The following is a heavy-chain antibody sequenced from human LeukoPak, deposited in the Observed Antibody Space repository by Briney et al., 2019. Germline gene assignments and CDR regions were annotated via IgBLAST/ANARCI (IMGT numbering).Heavy chain of an antibody. CDR3: AGVARGNYYYGMDV. CDR2: IYYSGST. D-gene: IGHD2-15*01. CDR1: GGSISSYY. J-gene: IGHJ6*02. V-gene: IGHV4-59*08. Sequence: PSETLSLTCTVSGGSISSYYWSWIRQPPGKGLEWIGYIYYSGSTNYNPSLKSRVTISVDTSKNQFSLKLSSVTAADTAVYYCAGVARGNYYYGMDVWGQGTTVTVSS.